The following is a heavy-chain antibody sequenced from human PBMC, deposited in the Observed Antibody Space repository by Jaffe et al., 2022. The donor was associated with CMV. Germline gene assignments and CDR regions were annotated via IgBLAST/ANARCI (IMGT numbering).Heavy chain of an antibody. CDR1: GGSISSYY. D-gene: IGHD3-10*01. CDR2: IYYSGST. J-gene: IGHJ4*02. Sequence: QVQLQESGPGLVKPSETLSLTCTVSGGSISSYYWSWVRQSPGKGLEWIGYIYYSGSTNYNPSLKSRVTISVDTSKNQFSLRLSSVTAADTAVYFCARYYGSGSFLDYWGQGTVVTVSS. V-gene: IGHV4-59*01. CDR3: ARYYGSGSFLDY.